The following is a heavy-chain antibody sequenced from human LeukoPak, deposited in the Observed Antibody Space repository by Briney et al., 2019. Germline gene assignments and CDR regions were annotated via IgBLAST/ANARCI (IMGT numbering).Heavy chain of an antibody. D-gene: IGHD1-26*01. CDR3: ARSGSYYLFDY. V-gene: IGHV1-8*01. J-gene: IGHJ4*02. CDR2: VSPNSGNT. Sequence: ASVKVSCKASGYTFTAHDINWVRQATGQGLEWMGWVSPNSGNTGYAQKFQGRVTITRNTSISTAYMELSSLRSEDTAVYYCARSGSYYLFDYWGQGTLVTVSS. CDR1: GYTFTAHD.